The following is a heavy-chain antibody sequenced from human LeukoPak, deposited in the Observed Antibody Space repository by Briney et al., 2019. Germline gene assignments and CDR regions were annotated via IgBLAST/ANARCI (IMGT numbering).Heavy chain of an antibody. CDR3: AREGGYRRIHWSDP. J-gene: IGHJ5*02. V-gene: IGHV4-59*11. Sequence: SETLSLTCTVSGGSISSHYWSWIRQPPGEGLEWIGYIYYSGSTNYNPSLKSRVTISVDTSKNQFSLKLSSVTAADTAVYYCAREGGYRRIHWSDPWGQGTLVTVSS. CDR1: GGSISSHY. D-gene: IGHD5-12*01. CDR2: IYYSGST.